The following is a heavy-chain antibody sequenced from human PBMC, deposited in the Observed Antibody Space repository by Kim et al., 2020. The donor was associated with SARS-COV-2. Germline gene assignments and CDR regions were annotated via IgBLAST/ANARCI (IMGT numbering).Heavy chain of an antibody. V-gene: IGHV3-33*01. D-gene: IGHD3-22*01. Sequence: GGSLRLSCAASGFTFSSYGMHWVRQAPGKGLEWVAVIWYDGSNKYYADSVKGRFTISRDNSKNTLYLQMNSLRAEDTAVYYCARGGDSSGYYYGWSTAQNDAFDIWGQGTMVTVSS. CDR2: IWYDGSNK. CDR3: ARGGDSSGYYYGWSTAQNDAFDI. J-gene: IGHJ3*02. CDR1: GFTFSSYG.